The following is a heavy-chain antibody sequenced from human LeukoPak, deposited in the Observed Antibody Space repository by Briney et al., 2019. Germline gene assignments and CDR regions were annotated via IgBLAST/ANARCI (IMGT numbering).Heavy chain of an antibody. Sequence: SGGSLRLSCAASGSTFNTYAMSWVRQAPGKGLEWVSGISGSGGSTYYADSVKGRFTISRDNSKNTLYLQMNSLRAEDTAVYYCAKTYYDSSGYYDPFDYWGQGTLVTVSS. CDR1: GSTFNTYA. J-gene: IGHJ4*02. CDR3: AKTYYDSSGYYDPFDY. V-gene: IGHV3-23*01. CDR2: ISGSGGST. D-gene: IGHD3-22*01.